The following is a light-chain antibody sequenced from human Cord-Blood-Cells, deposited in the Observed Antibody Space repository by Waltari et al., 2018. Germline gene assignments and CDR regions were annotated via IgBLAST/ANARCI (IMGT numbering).Light chain of an antibody. CDR2: EGS. CDR1: SSDVGSYNL. V-gene: IGLV2-23*01. CDR3: CSYAGRV. J-gene: IGLJ3*02. Sequence: QSALTQPASVSGSPGKSITISCTGTSSDVGSYNLVSWYQQHPGKAPKLMIYEGSKRPSGVSNRFSGSKSGNTASLTISGLQAEDEADYYCCSYAGRVFGGGTKLTVL.